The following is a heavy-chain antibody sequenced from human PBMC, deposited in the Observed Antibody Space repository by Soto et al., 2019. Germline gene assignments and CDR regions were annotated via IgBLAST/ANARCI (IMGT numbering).Heavy chain of an antibody. CDR2: IIPIFGTA. J-gene: IGHJ6*02. V-gene: IGHV1-69*13. CDR3: ARFSGSYSLQYYYYGMDV. D-gene: IGHD1-26*01. Sequence: ASVTVSCQASGGTFSSYAISWVRQAPGQGLEWMGGIIPIFGTANYAQKFQGRVTITADESTSTAYMELSSLRSEDTAVYYCARFSGSYSLQYYYYGMDVWGQGTTVTVSS. CDR1: GGTFSSYA.